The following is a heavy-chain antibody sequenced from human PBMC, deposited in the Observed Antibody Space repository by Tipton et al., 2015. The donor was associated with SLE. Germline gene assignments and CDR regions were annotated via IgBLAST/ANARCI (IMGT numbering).Heavy chain of an antibody. CDR1: GGSSSGNY. CDR3: ARGEGWINVLPYYFDS. Sequence: TLSLTCTVSGGSSSGNYWSWIRQPPGKGLEWIGDIDHSGVTHYNPSLKSRVTISVDTSKNQFSLKLSSVTAADTAMYYCARGEGWINVLPYYFDSWGQGTLVTVAS. CDR2: IDHSGVT. J-gene: IGHJ4*02. D-gene: IGHD3-10*01. V-gene: IGHV4-34*01.